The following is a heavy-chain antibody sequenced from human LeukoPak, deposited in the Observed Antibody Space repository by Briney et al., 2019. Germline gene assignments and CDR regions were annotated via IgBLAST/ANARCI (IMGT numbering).Heavy chain of an antibody. D-gene: IGHD2-21*02. Sequence: ASVKVSCKASGYTFTSYDINWVRQATGQGLEWMGWMNPNSGNTGYAQKFQGRVTMTRNTSISTAYMELSSLRSDDTAVYYCARDLGGDCGGDCYYHWGQGTLVTVSS. CDR1: GYTFTSYD. V-gene: IGHV1-8*01. CDR2: MNPNSGNT. CDR3: ARDLGGDCGGDCYYH. J-gene: IGHJ5*02.